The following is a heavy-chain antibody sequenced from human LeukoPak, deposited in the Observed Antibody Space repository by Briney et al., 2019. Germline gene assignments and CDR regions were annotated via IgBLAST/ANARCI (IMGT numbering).Heavy chain of an antibody. CDR3: AREGVVSGSGGY. D-gene: IGHD1-26*01. Sequence: SLKGSCKASGYTLTSYGIRWVRHAPGQGLEWMGWISALNVDTNYAQKLQGRVTMTADTAPSTAYIELRSVRSDDTAVYYCAREGVVSGSGGYWGQGTLVTVSS. CDR1: GYTLTSYG. V-gene: IGHV1-18*01. J-gene: IGHJ4*02. CDR2: ISALNVDT.